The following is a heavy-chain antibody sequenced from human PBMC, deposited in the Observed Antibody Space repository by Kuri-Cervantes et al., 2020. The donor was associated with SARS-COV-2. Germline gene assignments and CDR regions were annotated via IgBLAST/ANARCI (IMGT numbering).Heavy chain of an antibody. J-gene: IGHJ4*02. CDR3: ARSQGEWDLLVPIAY. D-gene: IGHD1-26*01. CDR2: IYSGGGT. Sequence: GGSLRLSCAASGFTVSSNYMSWVRQAPGKGLEWVSVIYSGGGTYYADSVKGRFTISRDNYKNTLYLQMNNLRADDTAVYYCARSQGEWDLLVPIAYWGRGTLVTVSS. V-gene: IGHV3-53*01. CDR1: GFTVSSNY.